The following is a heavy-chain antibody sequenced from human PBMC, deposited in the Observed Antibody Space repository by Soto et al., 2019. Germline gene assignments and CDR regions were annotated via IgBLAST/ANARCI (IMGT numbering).Heavy chain of an antibody. Sequence: PSETLSLTCAVYGGSFSGYYWSWIRQPPGKGLEWIGEINHSGSTNYNPSLKSRVTISVDTSKNQFSLKLSSVTAADTAVYYCARATRVAANQEVYFDYWGQGTLVTVSS. CDR2: INHSGST. CDR1: GGSFSGYY. D-gene: IGHD2-15*01. CDR3: ARATRVAANQEVYFDY. J-gene: IGHJ4*02. V-gene: IGHV4-34*01.